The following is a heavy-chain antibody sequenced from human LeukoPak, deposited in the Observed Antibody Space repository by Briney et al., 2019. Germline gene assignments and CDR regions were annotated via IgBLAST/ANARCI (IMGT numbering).Heavy chain of an antibody. J-gene: IGHJ5*02. CDR2: IYYSGST. V-gene: IGHV4-39*01. D-gene: IGHD6-13*01. CDR3: ARTTSSSWYRGRTFWFDP. CDR1: GGSISSSSYY. Sequence: SETLSLTCTVSGGSISSSSYYWGWIRQPPGKGLEWIGSIYYSGSTYYNPSLKSRVTISVDTSKNQFSLKLSSVTAADTAVYYCARTTSSSWYRGRTFWFDPWGQGTLVTVSS.